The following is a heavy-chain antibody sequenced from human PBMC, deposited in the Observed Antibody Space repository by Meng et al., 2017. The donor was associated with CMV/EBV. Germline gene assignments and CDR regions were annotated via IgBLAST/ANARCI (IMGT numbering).Heavy chain of an antibody. D-gene: IGHD2-8*01. CDR1: GYTFTSYY. CDR3: ARVTVMLPYAKDFDY. Sequence: ASVKVSCKASGYTFTSYYIHWVRQAPGQGLEWMGWIDPNSGATNYAQKFQGRVTMTRDTSISTSYKELSRLKSDDTAVYYCARVTVMLPYAKDFDYWGQGTLVTVSS. V-gene: IGHV1-2*02. CDR2: IDPNSGAT. J-gene: IGHJ4*02.